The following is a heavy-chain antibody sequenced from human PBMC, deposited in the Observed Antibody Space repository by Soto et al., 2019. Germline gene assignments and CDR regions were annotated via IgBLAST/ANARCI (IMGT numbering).Heavy chain of an antibody. CDR3: ARDLWGYCGTDCYPLDV. Sequence: SETLSLTCTVSGDSISSYYWTWIRQPPGKGLEWIGYIYYSGSTNYNSSLKSRVTISVDTSKNQFSLKLNSVTAADTAVYYCARDLWGYCGTDCYPLDVWGQGTTVTVSS. CDR2: IYYSGST. CDR1: GDSISSYY. V-gene: IGHV4-59*01. J-gene: IGHJ6*02. D-gene: IGHD2-21*02.